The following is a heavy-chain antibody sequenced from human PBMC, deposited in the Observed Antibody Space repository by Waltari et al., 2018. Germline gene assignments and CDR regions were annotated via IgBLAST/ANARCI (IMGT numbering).Heavy chain of an antibody. J-gene: IGHJ6*02. Sequence: QLQLQESGPGLVRPSEALSLTCSVSGASISGSTDHCGWIRQPPGKGLEWIGSVYYSGSTYYSSSLRSRVTISVDTSKNQFSLKLDSVTAADTAVYYCTRVGGPTTDFFYGLDVWGQGTTVTVSS. CDR2: VYYSGST. CDR1: GASISGSTDH. D-gene: IGHD3-16*01. CDR3: TRVGGPTTDFFYGLDV. V-gene: IGHV4-39*07.